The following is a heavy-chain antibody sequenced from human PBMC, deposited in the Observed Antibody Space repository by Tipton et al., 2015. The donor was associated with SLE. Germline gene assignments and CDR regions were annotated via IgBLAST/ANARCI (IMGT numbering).Heavy chain of an antibody. CDR2: IYHNGNT. Sequence: GLVKPSETLSLTCTVSGGSISSASYFWGWIRQPPGKGLEWIGSIYHNGNTYNNPSLRGRVTISVDTSKNQLSLKLTSVTAADTAVYYCARHGHYSGWGAFYWGQGTLVTVSS. CDR1: GGSISSASYF. D-gene: IGHD6-19*01. CDR3: ARHGHYSGWGAFY. V-gene: IGHV4-39*07. J-gene: IGHJ4*02.